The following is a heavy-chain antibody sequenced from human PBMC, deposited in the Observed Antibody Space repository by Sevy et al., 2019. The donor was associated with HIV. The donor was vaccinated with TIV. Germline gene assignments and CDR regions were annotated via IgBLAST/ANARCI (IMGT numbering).Heavy chain of an antibody. V-gene: IGHV3-23*01. CDR1: GFTFSSYG. CDR2: ISGSGGST. D-gene: IGHD3-10*01. CDR3: AKETIRGTYNWFDP. J-gene: IGHJ5*02. Sequence: GGSLTLSCVASGFTFSSYGMSWVRQAPGEGLECVSDISGSGGSTYYADSVRGRFTISRDNSKNTLYLQMNSLRADDTAVYYCAKETIRGTYNWFDPWGQGTLVTVSS.